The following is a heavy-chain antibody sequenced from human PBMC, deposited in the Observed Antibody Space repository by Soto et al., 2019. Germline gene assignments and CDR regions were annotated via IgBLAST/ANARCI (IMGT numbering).Heavy chain of an antibody. Sequence: QVQLQESGPGLVKPSQTLSLTCTVSGGSISRRGYYWSWIRQHPGKGLEWIGYIYFSGSTYYNPSLKSRVTISVDTAKNQFSLNLNSVTAADTAVYYCAGIVATNFDYWGQGTLVTVSS. CDR1: GGSISRRGYY. CDR3: AGIVATNFDY. D-gene: IGHD5-12*01. CDR2: IYFSGST. J-gene: IGHJ4*02. V-gene: IGHV4-31*03.